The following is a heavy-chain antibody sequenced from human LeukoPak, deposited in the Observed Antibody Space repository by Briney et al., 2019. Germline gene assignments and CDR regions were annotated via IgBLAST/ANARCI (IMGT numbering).Heavy chain of an antibody. CDR2: VWHDGGRK. D-gene: IGHD5-12*01. CDR3: ARDIGNSGFNLDY. Sequence: GGSLRLSCVVSGFTFSTHGFHWVRQAPGKGLEWVSVVWHDGGRKEYADSVRGRFTISRDNSNLYLQMNSLRAEDTAIYYCARDIGNSGFNLDYWGQGTPVTVSS. CDR1: GFTFSTHG. V-gene: IGHV3-33*01. J-gene: IGHJ4*02.